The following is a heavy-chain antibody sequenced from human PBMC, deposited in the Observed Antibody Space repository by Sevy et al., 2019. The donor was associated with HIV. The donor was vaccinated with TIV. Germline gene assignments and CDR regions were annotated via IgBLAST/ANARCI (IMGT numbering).Heavy chain of an antibody. Sequence: GGSLRLSCAASGFMFSNYAMNWVRQAPGKGLEWVAGISGTGGSGDKTNYADSVKGRFTISRDNFKNKLYLQMNSLRADDTAVYYCAKDRPLLWFGGVSGGMDVWGQGTTVTVSS. CDR1: GFMFSNYA. D-gene: IGHD3-10*01. CDR3: AKDRPLLWFGGVSGGMDV. J-gene: IGHJ6*02. V-gene: IGHV3-23*01. CDR2: ISGTGGSGDKT.